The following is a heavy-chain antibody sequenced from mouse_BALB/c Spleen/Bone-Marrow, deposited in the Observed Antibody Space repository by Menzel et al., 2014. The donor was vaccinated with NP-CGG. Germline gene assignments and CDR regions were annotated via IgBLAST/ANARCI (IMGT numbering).Heavy chain of an antibody. J-gene: IGHJ4*01. CDR2: INPITGYT. CDR1: GYTFTSYW. V-gene: IGHV1-7*01. Sequence: VQLQQSGTELAKPGASVKMSCKASGYTFTSYWIHWIKRRPGQGLEWIGYINPITGYTEYNQKFKDKATLTADKSSSTAYIQLSSLTSDDSAVYYCARNYDYDGGYCAMDYWGQGTSVTVSS. D-gene: IGHD2-4*01. CDR3: ARNYDYDGGYCAMDY.